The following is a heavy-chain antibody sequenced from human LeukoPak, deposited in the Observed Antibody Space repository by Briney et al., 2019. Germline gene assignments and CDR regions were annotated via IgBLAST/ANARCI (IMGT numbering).Heavy chain of an antibody. CDR3: ARTEGYCSSTSCYDYFDY. V-gene: IGHV1-46*01. Sequence: ASVKVSCKASGYTFPSYFMHWVRQAPGQGLEWMGIINPTGGSTTYAQKFQGRVTMTRDTSTSTVYMELSSLRSDDTAVYYCARTEGYCSSTSCYDYFDYWGQGTLVTVSS. CDR1: GYTFPSYF. CDR2: INPTGGST. J-gene: IGHJ4*02. D-gene: IGHD2-2*01.